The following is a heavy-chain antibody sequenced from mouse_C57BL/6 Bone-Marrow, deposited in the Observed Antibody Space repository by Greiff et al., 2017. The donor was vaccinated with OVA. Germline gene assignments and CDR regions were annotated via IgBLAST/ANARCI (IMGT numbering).Heavy chain of an antibody. V-gene: IGHV1-7*01. CDR2: INPSSGDT. J-gene: IGHJ2*01. CDR1: GYTFTSYW. Sequence: VQLLESGAELVKPGASVKLSCKASGYTFTSYWMHWVKQRPGQGLEWIGYINPSSGDTKYNQKFKDKATLTADKSSSTAYMQLSSLTYEDSAVYYFARILLLYNLDEWRQGTTHTVTS. D-gene: IGHD2-10*01. CDR3: ARILLLYNLDE.